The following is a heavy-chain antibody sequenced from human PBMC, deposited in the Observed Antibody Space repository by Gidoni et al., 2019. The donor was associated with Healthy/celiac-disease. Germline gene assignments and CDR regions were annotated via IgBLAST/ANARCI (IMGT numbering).Heavy chain of an antibody. V-gene: IGHV3-23*01. CDR3: AKGRYGDVYSYHCMDV. Sequence: EVQLLESGGGFVQPGGSLRLSFAASGFTFSTYAVSWVRQAPGKGLEWVSGLSGSGVGTYYADSVKGRFTISRDNSKNTLYLQMNSLRAEDTAVYYCAKGRYGDVYSYHCMDVWGKGTTVTVSS. D-gene: IGHD4-17*01. CDR1: GFTFSTYA. CDR2: LSGSGVGT. J-gene: IGHJ6*03.